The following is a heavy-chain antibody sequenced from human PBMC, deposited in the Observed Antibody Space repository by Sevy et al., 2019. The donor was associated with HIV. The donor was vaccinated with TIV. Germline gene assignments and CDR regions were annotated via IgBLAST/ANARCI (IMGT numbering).Heavy chain of an antibody. D-gene: IGHD6-13*01. Sequence: GGSLRLSCAASVFTFSRHWMHWVRQVPGKGLVWVSRLNEDGSSTNYADSVKGRFTISRDNVKNMLYLQMNSLRAEDTAVYYCARARSSIRNGMDVWGQGTTVTVSS. J-gene: IGHJ6*02. CDR3: ARARSSIRNGMDV. CDR2: LNEDGSST. V-gene: IGHV3-74*01. CDR1: VFTFSRHW.